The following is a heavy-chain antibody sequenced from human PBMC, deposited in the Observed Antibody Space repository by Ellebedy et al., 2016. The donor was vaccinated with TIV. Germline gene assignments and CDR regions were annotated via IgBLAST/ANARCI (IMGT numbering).Heavy chain of an antibody. CDR3: AKEGYSYGHFDY. D-gene: IGHD5-18*01. CDR1: GFTFSSHW. V-gene: IGHV3-74*01. Sequence: GESLKISXGTSGFTFSSHWMHWVRQAPGKGLVWVSNINSDGSITNYADSVKGRFTISRDNSKNTLYLQMNSLRAEDTAVYYCAKEGYSYGHFDYWGQGTLVTVSS. CDR2: INSDGSIT. J-gene: IGHJ4*02.